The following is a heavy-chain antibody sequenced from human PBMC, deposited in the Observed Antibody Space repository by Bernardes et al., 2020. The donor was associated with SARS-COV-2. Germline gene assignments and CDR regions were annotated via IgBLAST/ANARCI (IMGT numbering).Heavy chain of an antibody. V-gene: IGHV3-33*08. D-gene: IGHD5-18*01. CDR1: GFTFSNYG. CDR3: ARDPNSNSWYHDAFKI. J-gene: IGHJ3*02. Sequence: GGSLRLSCAASGFTFSNYGMHWVRQAPGKGLEWVAHIWYDGTNKYYADSVKGRFTISRDNSKNTLSLQMNSLRAEDTAVYYCARDPNSNSWYHDAFKIWGQGTMVTVTS. CDR2: IWYDGTNK.